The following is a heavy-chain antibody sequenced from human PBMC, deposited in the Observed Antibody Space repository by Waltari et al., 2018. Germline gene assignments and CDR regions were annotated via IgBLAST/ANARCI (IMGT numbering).Heavy chain of an antibody. CDR3: ARAHCSSSSCTSFDP. CDR2: IFYSGST. Sequence: QVQLQESGPGLVKPSETLSLTCTVSGGSTSNSYLSWIRQPQGKGLQWSGCIFYSGSTNYNPSLKSRVTVSVDTSKNQFSLKLSSVTAADTAMYYCARAHCSSSSCTSFDPWGQGTLVTVSS. V-gene: IGHV4-59*12. J-gene: IGHJ5*02. CDR1: GGSTSNSY. D-gene: IGHD2-2*01.